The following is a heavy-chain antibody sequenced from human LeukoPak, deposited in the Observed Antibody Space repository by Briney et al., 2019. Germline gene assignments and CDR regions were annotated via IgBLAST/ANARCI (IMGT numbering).Heavy chain of an antibody. CDR1: GGSFSGYY. V-gene: IGHV4-34*01. D-gene: IGHD6-13*01. Sequence: SETLSLTCAVYGGSFSGYYWSWIRQPPGKGLEWIGEINHSGSTNYNPSLKSRVTISADTSKNQFSLKLSSVTAADTAVYYCASLVAAAGDGYFDLWGRGTLVTVSS. CDR2: INHSGST. J-gene: IGHJ2*01. CDR3: ASLVAAAGDGYFDL.